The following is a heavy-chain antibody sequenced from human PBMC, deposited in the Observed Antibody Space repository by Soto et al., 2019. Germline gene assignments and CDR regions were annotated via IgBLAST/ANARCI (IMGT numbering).Heavy chain of an antibody. CDR3: ARERGAYCSGAKCESGAFFDH. D-gene: IGHD2-15*01. Sequence: QVQLVESGGGLVKPGGSLRLSCAASGFSFTDFYMNWIRHVPGKGLEWVALISTSTTYTRYADSVKGRFTISRDNAKNSLYLQMSSLRAEDTAVYYCARERGAYCSGAKCESGAFFDHWGRGTLVHVSS. V-gene: IGHV3-11*05. CDR1: GFSFTDFY. J-gene: IGHJ4*02. CDR2: ISTSTTYT.